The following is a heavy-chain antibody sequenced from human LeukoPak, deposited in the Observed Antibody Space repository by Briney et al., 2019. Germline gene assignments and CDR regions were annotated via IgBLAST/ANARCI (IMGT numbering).Heavy chain of an antibody. CDR3: AKGHYGGGFYYYFDY. CDR2: IAGSGGNT. V-gene: IGHV3-23*01. D-gene: IGHD2-21*01. CDR1: GFTFSTYG. Sequence: GGSLRLSCAASGFTFSTYGMSWVRQAPGKGLEWVSAIAGSGGNTNYADSVKGRLTISRDNSKNTLYLQMNSLRAEDTAVYYCAKGHYGGGFYYYFDYWGQGTLVTVSS. J-gene: IGHJ4*02.